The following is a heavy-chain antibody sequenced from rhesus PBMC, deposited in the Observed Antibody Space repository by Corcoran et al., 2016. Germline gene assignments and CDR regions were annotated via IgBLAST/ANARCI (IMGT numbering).Heavy chain of an antibody. D-gene: IGHD4-35*01. CDR2: INSGGGST. J-gene: IGHJ4*01. CDR3: AKDEDYGNLLY. Sequence: EVQLVESGGGLVPPGGSLRLSCAASGFTFSSYGMSWVRQAPGKGLEWVSAINSGGGSTYYADSVKGRFTISRDNSKNTLSLQMNSLRAEDTAVYYCAKDEDYGNLLYWGQGVLVTVSS. CDR1: GFTFSSYG. V-gene: IGHV3S5*01.